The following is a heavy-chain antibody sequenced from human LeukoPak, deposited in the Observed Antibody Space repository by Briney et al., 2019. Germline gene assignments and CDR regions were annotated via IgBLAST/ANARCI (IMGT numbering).Heavy chain of an antibody. CDR1: GFTFSGSG. Sequence: TGGSLRLSCAASGFTFSGSGMTWVRQAPGKGLEWVSSISDNCDSTYYADSVKGRFTISRDNPRDTLYVQMHSLRAQDAAVYYCAKSHSEAQRGYFDYWRQGTLVTVSS. CDR3: AKSHSEAQRGYFDY. CDR2: ISDNCDST. D-gene: IGHD5-24*01. J-gene: IGHJ4*02. V-gene: IGHV3-23*01.